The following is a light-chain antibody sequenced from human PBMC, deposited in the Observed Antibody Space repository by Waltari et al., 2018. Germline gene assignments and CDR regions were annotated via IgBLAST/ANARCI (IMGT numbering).Light chain of an antibody. Sequence: TWGASQDFGNWLGLFQQKPGKAPKLLIDAAYALQRGVPSRFSGSGSGTEFTLTINDLQPEDFATYYCQQAHTFPLTFGGGTKVEMK. CDR1: QDFGNW. CDR3: QQAHTFPLT. J-gene: IGKJ4*01. V-gene: IGKV1-12*01. CDR2: AAY.